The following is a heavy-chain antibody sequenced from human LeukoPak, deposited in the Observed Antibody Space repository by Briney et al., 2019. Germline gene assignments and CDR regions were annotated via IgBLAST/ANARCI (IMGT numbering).Heavy chain of an antibody. CDR2: ISGSGGNT. D-gene: IGHD3-10*01. V-gene: IGHV3-23*01. J-gene: IGHJ4*02. CDR1: GFTFSSYA. Sequence: GGSLRLSCAASGFTFSSYAMSWARQAPGKGLEWVSTISGSGGNTYYADSVKGRFTISRDNSKNTLYLQMNSLRAEDTAVYYCAKVAITMVRGVYLDYWGQGTLVTVSS. CDR3: AKVAITMVRGVYLDY.